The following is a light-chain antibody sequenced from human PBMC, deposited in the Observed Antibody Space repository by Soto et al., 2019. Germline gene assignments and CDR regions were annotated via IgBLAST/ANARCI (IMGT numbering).Light chain of an antibody. V-gene: IGKV3-15*01. CDR2: SAS. J-gene: IGKJ2*01. Sequence: EVLMTQSPVTLSVSPGESAALSCRASQSISTNLAWYQQKPGQAPRLLIYSASSRATGLPARFSGSWSGTEFTLTISSLQSEDLGVYYCQQYNKWPNTFGQGTRLEMK. CDR1: QSISTN. CDR3: QQYNKWPNT.